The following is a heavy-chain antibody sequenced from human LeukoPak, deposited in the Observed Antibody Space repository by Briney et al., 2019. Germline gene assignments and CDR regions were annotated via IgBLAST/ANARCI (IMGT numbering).Heavy chain of an antibody. CDR2: ISAYNGNT. CDR3: ARGGFYCSGGSCYSESIDY. CDR1: GYTFTSYG. J-gene: IGHJ4*02. V-gene: IGHV1-18*01. Sequence: ASVKVSCKASGYTFTSYGISWVRQAPGQGLEWMGWISAYNGNTNYAQKLQGRVTMTTDTSTSTAYMELRSLRSDDTAVYYCARGGFYCSGGSCYSESIDYWGQGTLVTVSS. D-gene: IGHD2-15*01.